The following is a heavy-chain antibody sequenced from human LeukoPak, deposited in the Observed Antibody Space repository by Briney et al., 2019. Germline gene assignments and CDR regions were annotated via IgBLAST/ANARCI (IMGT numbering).Heavy chain of an antibody. CDR1: GFIVSSNY. V-gene: IGHV3-53*04. Sequence: GGSLRLSCAASGFIVSSNYMSWVRQAPGKGLEWVSSIYSGGSTYYADSVKGRYTISRHNPNTLCLQMNSLKTEYTAVYYCARIRLDYSETRIDSFDIWGQGTMVTVSS. CDR3: ARIRLDYSETRIDSFDI. D-gene: IGHD3-22*01. J-gene: IGHJ3*02. CDR2: IYSGGST.